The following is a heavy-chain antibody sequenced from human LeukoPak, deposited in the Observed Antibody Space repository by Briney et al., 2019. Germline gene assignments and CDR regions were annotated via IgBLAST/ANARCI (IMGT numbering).Heavy chain of an antibody. Sequence: PSETLSLTCDVSGYSIRSGSYWGWIRQPPGKGLEWIGCMFHSGHTYHNPSLKSRVTISADTSKNQFSLNLTSVTAADTAVYYCAKVGAYGDYARHDYWGQGTLVTVSS. CDR1: GYSIRSGSY. V-gene: IGHV4-38-2*01. D-gene: IGHD4-17*01. CDR3: AKVGAYGDYARHDY. J-gene: IGHJ4*02. CDR2: MFHSGHT.